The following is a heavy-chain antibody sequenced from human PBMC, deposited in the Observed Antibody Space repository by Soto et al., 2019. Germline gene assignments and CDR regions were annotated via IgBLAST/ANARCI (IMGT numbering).Heavy chain of an antibody. CDR2: IIPIFGTA. J-gene: IGHJ3*01. D-gene: IGHD2-2*03. Sequence: QVQLVQSGAEVKKPGSSVKVSCKASGGTFSSYAISWVRQAPGQGLEWMGGIIPIFGTANYAQKFQGRVMITADESTSTAYIELSSIISEDTAVYYCARGHHQSMDNAFDLWGQGTMVTVS. CDR3: ARGHHQSMDNAFDL. V-gene: IGHV1-69*01. CDR1: GGTFSSYA.